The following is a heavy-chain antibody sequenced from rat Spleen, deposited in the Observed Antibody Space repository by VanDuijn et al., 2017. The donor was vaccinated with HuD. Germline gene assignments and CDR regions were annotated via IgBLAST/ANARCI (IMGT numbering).Heavy chain of an antibody. CDR2: ISTGGGNT. J-gene: IGHJ1*01. Sequence: EVQLVESGGGLVQPGRSLKLSCAASGFTFSNYDMAWVRQAPTTGLEWIASISTGGGNTYYRDSVKGRFTISRDNAKNTQYLQMDSLRSEDTATYYCARHATIAAISTDWYFDFWGPGTMVTVSS. CDR1: GFTFSNYD. D-gene: IGHD1-2*01. CDR3: ARHATIAAISTDWYFDF. V-gene: IGHV5S13*01.